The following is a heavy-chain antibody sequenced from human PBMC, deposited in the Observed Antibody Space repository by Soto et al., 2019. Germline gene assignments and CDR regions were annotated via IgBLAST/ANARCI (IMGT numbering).Heavy chain of an antibody. CDR2: INPSGGST. CDR3: ARGPPRIAAAGTGVY. V-gene: IGHV1-46*01. J-gene: IGHJ4*02. CDR1: GYTFTSYY. D-gene: IGHD6-13*01. Sequence: ASLKVSCKASGYTFTSYYMHWVRQAPGQGLEWMGIINPSGGSTSYAQKFQGRVTMTRDTSTSTVYMELSSLRSEDTAVYYCARGPPRIAAAGTGVYWGQGXLVTVYS.